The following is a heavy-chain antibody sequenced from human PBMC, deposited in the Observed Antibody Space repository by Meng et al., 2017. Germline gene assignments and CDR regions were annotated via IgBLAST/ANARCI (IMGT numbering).Heavy chain of an antibody. CDR2: IKQDGSEK. D-gene: IGHD1-7*01. Sequence: GESLKTSCAAFGFTFSSYWMSRVRQAPGKGLEWVANIKQDGSEKYYVDSVKGRFTISRDNSKNTLYLQMNSLRAEDTAVYYCARDRVTGTTGYGWFDPWGQGTLVTVSS. J-gene: IGHJ5*01. CDR3: ARDRVTGTTGYGWFDP. CDR1: GFTFSSYW. V-gene: IGHV3-7*01.